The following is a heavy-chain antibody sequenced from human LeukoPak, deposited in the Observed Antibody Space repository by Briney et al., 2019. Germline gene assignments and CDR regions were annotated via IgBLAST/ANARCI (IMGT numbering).Heavy chain of an antibody. D-gene: IGHD2-2*02. Sequence: SETLSLTCAVYGGSFSGYYWSWIRQPPGKGLEWIGEINHSGSTNYNPSLKSRVTISVDTSKNQFSLKLSSVTAADTAVYYCAILVVPAAITPAPPQQDVWGKGTTVTVSS. CDR2: INHSGST. V-gene: IGHV4-34*01. CDR3: AILVVPAAITPAPPQQDV. CDR1: GGSFSGYY. J-gene: IGHJ6*04.